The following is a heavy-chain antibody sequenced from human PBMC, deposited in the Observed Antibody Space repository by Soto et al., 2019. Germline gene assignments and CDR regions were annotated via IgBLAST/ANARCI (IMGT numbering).Heavy chain of an antibody. J-gene: IGHJ4*02. CDR1: GGTFSRYS. Sequence: ASVKVSCKASGGTFSRYSISWVRQAPGQGLEWMGWINPKSGGTKYPQKFQGRVAMTRDTSLSTVYMTLTRLTSDDTAVYYCARDLAKGGGSAGFDYWGQGTLVTVS. V-gene: IGHV1-2*02. CDR2: INPKSGGT. D-gene: IGHD1-26*01. CDR3: ARDLAKGGGSAGFDY.